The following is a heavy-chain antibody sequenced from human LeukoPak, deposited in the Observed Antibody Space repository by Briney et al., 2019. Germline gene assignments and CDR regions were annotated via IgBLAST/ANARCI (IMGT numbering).Heavy chain of an antibody. CDR2: ISEGVGNT. J-gene: IGHJ4*02. V-gene: IGHV3-23*01. Sequence: GSLRLSCAASGFTFTNYAMTRVRQAPGKGLEWVSGISEGVGNTYYADSVKGRFTISRDHSKNTLYLQMNSLRAEDTALYYCAKREKGTTGRFFDYWGQGTLVTVSS. D-gene: IGHD4-17*01. CDR3: AKREKGTTGRFFDY. CDR1: GFTFTNYA.